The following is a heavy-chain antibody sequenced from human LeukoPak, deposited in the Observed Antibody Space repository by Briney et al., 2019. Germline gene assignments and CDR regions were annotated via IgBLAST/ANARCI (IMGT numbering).Heavy chain of an antibody. Sequence: SQTLSLTCTVSGGSISSGSYYWSWIRQPAGKGLEWIGRIYTSGSTNYNPSLKGRVTISVDTSKNQFSLKLSSVTAADTAVYYCARVPRGPPRVGTYWYFDLWGRGTLVTVSS. CDR2: IYTSGST. CDR1: GGSISSGSYY. D-gene: IGHD2-21*02. J-gene: IGHJ2*01. V-gene: IGHV4-61*02. CDR3: ARVPRGPPRVGTYWYFDL.